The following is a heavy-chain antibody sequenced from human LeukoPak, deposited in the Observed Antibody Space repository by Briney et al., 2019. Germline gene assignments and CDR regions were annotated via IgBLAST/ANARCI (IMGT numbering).Heavy chain of an antibody. Sequence: GGSLRLSCAASGFTFSSYAMSWVRKAPGKGLGLVSAVSGSGGRTYYADSVKGRFTISRDNSKNTLYLQMNSPRAEDTAVYYCAKLGVEVLVAATTWFDPWGQGTLVTVSS. CDR3: AKLGVEVLVAATTWFDP. CDR1: GFTFSSYA. D-gene: IGHD2-15*01. J-gene: IGHJ5*02. CDR2: VSGSGGRT. V-gene: IGHV3-23*01.